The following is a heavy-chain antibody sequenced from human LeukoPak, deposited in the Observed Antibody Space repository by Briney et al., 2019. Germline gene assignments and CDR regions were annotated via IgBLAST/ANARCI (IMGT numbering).Heavy chain of an antibody. Sequence: GGSLRLSCSASGFTFSSYAMHWVRQAPGKGLEYVSAISNNGGRTYYADSVRGRFTISRDNSKNTLYLQMSSLRAEDTAVYFCVKGGQYFDWSLDYWGQGTLVTVSS. J-gene: IGHJ4*02. V-gene: IGHV3-64D*09. D-gene: IGHD3-9*01. CDR1: GFTFSSYA. CDR2: ISNNGGRT. CDR3: VKGGQYFDWSLDY.